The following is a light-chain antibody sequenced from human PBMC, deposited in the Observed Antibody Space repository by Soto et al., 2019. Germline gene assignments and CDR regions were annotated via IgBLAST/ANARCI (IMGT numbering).Light chain of an antibody. CDR1: SSDVGGYNY. J-gene: IGLJ1*01. Sequence: HSVLTQPVSVSGSPGQSITISCTRTSSDVGGYNYVSWYQQHPGKAPKLMIYDVSNRPSGVSNRFSGSKSGNTASLTISGLQAEDEADYYCSSYTSSSTYVFGTATKV. CDR3: SSYTSSSTYV. CDR2: DVS. V-gene: IGLV2-14*01.